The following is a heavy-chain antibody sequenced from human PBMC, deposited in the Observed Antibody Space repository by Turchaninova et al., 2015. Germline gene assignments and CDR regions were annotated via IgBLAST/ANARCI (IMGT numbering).Heavy chain of an antibody. CDR3: ARLKDYSHFDY. Sequence: QVQLQESGPGLLKPSETLSLTCGVSSYSITSGYYWGWIRQPPGKGLEWIASSFHSGDTYYNPSLKSRVTISVDRSKNQFSLMLTSVTAADTAVYYCARLKDYSHFDYWGQGTLVTVSS. J-gene: IGHJ4*02. CDR1: SYSITSGYY. CDR2: SFHSGDT. D-gene: IGHD2-15*01. V-gene: IGHV4-38-2*01.